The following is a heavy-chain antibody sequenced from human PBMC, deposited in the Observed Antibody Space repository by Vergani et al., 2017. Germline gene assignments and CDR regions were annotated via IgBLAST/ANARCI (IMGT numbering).Heavy chain of an antibody. D-gene: IGHD4/OR15-4a*01. CDR1: GFTFSSYA. Sequence: ELQLLESGGGLVQPGGSLRLSCAASGFTFSSYAMSWVRQAPGKGLEWVSAISGSGGSTYYADSVKGRFTISRDNSKNTLYLQMNSLRAEDPGVYYCAKDLAIRLWCGTPYYYYVDVWGKGTTVTVSS. CDR3: AKDLAIRLWCGTPYYYYVDV. J-gene: IGHJ6*03. CDR2: ISGSGGST. V-gene: IGHV3-23*01.